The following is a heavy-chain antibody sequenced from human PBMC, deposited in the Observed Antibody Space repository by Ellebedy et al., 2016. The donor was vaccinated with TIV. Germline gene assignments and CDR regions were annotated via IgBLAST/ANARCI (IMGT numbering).Heavy chain of an antibody. CDR2: INPSGGST. D-gene: IGHD6-13*01. V-gene: IGHV1-46*01. CDR1: GYTFTSYY. Sequence: ASVKVSXXASGYTFTSYYMHWVRQAPGQGLEWMGIINPSGGSTSYAQKFQGRVTMTRDTSTSTVYMELSSLRSEDTAVYYCARDPRTGYSSSWIYFDYWGQGTLITVSS. CDR3: ARDPRTGYSSSWIYFDY. J-gene: IGHJ4*02.